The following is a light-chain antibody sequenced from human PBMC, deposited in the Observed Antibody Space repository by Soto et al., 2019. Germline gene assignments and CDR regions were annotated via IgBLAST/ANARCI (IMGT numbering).Light chain of an antibody. CDR1: SSNIGAGYD. CDR3: QSYDSSLSASVV. Sequence: QSVLTQPPSVSGAPGQRVTISCTGSSSNIGAGYDVHWYQQLPGTAPKHLIYGNSNRPSGVPDRFSGSKSGTTASLAITGLQAEDEADYYCQSYDSSLSASVVFGGGTKLTVL. CDR2: GNS. V-gene: IGLV1-40*01. J-gene: IGLJ2*01.